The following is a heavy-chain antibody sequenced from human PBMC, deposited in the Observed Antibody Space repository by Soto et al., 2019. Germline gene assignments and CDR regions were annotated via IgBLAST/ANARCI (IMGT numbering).Heavy chain of an antibody. D-gene: IGHD5-12*01. CDR2: ISYDGSNK. V-gene: IGHV3-30*18. CDR3: AKAQEMATIASQPDY. Sequence: PGGSLRLSCAASGFTFSSYGMHWVRQAPGKGLEWVAVISYDGSNKYYADSVKGRFTISRDNSKNTLYLQMNSLRAEDTAVYYCAKAQEMATIASQPDYWGQGTLVTVSS. CDR1: GFTFSSYG. J-gene: IGHJ4*02.